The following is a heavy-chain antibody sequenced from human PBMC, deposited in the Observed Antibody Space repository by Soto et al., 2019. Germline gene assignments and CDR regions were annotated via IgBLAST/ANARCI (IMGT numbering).Heavy chain of an antibody. V-gene: IGHV1-69*02. CDR2: IIPILGIA. CDR1: GGTFSSYT. J-gene: IGHJ6*03. CDR3: ASCPIVVVPAASYYYYMDV. Sequence: QVQLVQSGAEVKKPGSSVKVSCKASGGTFSSYTISWVRQAPGQGLEWMGRIIPILGIANYAQKFQGRVTITADNSTSTAYMELSSLRSEDTAVYYCASCPIVVVPAASYYYYMDVWGKGTTVTVSS. D-gene: IGHD2-2*01.